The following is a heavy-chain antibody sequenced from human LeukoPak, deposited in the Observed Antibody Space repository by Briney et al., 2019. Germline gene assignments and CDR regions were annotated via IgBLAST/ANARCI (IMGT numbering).Heavy chain of an antibody. CDR1: GGSISSGSYY. D-gene: IGHD6-13*01. CDR2: IYTSGST. V-gene: IGHV4-61*02. CDR3: ARYEQQPSDAFDI. Sequence: SETLSLTCTVSGGSISSGSYYWSWIRQPAGKGLEWIGRIYTSGSTNYNPSLKSRVTISVDTSKNQFSLKLSSVTAADTAVYYCARYEQQPSDAFDIWGQGTMVTVSS. J-gene: IGHJ3*02.